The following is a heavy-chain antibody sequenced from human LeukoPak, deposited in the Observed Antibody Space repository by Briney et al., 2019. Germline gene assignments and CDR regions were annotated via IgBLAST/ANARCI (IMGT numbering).Heavy chain of an antibody. D-gene: IGHD3-22*01. Sequence: PGRSLRLSCAASGFTFSSYAMHWARQAPGKGLEWVAVISYDGSNKYYADSVKGRFTISRDNSKNTLSLQMNSLRAEDTAVYYCTRVPIHYNYDSSGLWDYWGQGTLVTVSS. CDR3: TRVPIHYNYDSSGLWDY. CDR1: GFTFSSYA. V-gene: IGHV3-30*04. J-gene: IGHJ4*02. CDR2: ISYDGSNK.